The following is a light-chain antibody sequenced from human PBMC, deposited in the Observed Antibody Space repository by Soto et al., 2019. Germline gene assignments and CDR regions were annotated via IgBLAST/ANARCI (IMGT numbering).Light chain of an antibody. CDR2: DAS. V-gene: IGKV1-39*01. J-gene: IGKJ2*01. CDR1: QTISTY. Sequence: DIQMTQSPSSLSASVGDRVTITCRASQTISTYLNWYQQKPGKAPRLLIYDASSLLSGVPSRFSGSGSGTYFTLTIASLQPEDFSTYYCQQSDSTPYTFGQGTNVEI. CDR3: QQSDSTPYT.